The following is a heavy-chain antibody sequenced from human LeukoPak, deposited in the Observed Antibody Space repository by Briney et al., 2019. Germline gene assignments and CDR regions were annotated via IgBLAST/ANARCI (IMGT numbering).Heavy chain of an antibody. V-gene: IGHV4-34*01. CDR1: GGSFSCYY. J-gene: IGHJ4*02. Sequence: SETLSLTCAVYGGSFSCYYWSWIRQPPGKGLEWIGEINHSGSTNYNPSLKSRVTISVDTSKNQFSLKLSSVTAADTAVYYCARRIEYSSSSTRDYWGQGTLVTVSS. CDR2: INHSGST. D-gene: IGHD6-6*01. CDR3: ARRIEYSSSSTRDY.